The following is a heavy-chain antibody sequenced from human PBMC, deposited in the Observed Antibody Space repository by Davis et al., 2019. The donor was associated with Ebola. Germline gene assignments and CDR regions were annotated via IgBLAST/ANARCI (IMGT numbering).Heavy chain of an antibody. CDR3: ATNCSGATCYSGGDY. Sequence: GESLKISCEASGFTFSSFAMSWVRQAPGKGLEWVSSQSGSAAATYYAASVKGRFTISRDNSKNRMYLDMRSLRADDTAVYYCATNCSGATCYSGGDYWGQGTLVTVSS. J-gene: IGHJ4*02. V-gene: IGHV3-23*01. CDR2: QSGSAAAT. D-gene: IGHD2-2*01. CDR1: GFTFSSFA.